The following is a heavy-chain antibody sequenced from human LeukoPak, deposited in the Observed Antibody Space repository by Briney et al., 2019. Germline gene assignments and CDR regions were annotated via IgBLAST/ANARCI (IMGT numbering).Heavy chain of an antibody. D-gene: IGHD7-27*01. J-gene: IGHJ4*02. Sequence: PSVRASYTPSGPTFTPYDIHWMRQAPGQGLGCMGWINPNSVGTISAQKFKGRVTMTRDTSISTAYMELSRLRSDDPAVYYCAREASIVPATGSARAGYWGGWSYWGQGTLVTVSS. V-gene: IGHV1-2*02. CDR1: GPTFTPYD. CDR2: INPNSVGT. CDR3: AREASIVPATGSARAGYWGGWSY.